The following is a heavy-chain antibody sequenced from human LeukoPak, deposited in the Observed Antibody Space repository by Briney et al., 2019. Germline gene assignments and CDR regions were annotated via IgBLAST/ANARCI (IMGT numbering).Heavy chain of an antibody. V-gene: IGHV3-9*01. J-gene: IGHJ4*02. D-gene: IGHD1-26*01. CDR2: ISWNSGSI. CDR1: GFTFDDYA. CDR3: ARVSPAGATTGFDY. Sequence: PGGSLRLSCAASGFTFDDYAMHWVRQAPGKGLEWVSGISWNSGSIGYADSVKGRFTISRDNAKNLLYLQMNSLRAEDTAVYYCARVSPAGATTGFDYWGQGTLVTVSS.